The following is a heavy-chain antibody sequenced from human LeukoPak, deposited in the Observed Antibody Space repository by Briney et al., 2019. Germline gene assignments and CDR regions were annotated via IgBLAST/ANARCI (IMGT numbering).Heavy chain of an antibody. V-gene: IGHV4-39*07. D-gene: IGHD3-22*01. Sequence: SETLSLTCTVSGGSISSSSYYWGWIRQPPGKGLEWIGSIYYSGSTYYNPSLKSRVTISVDTSKNQFSLKLSSVTAADTAVYYCARGAERSGYDYWGQGTLVTVAS. CDR3: ARGAERSGYDY. J-gene: IGHJ4*02. CDR2: IYYSGST. CDR1: GGSISSSSYY.